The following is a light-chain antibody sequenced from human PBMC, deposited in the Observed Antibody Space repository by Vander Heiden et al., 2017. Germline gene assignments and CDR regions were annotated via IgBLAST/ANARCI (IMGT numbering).Light chain of an antibody. J-gene: IGKJ1*01. CDR2: KAS. V-gene: IGKV1-5*03. Sequence: DIQMTQSPSTLSASVGDRVTITCRASQSISSWLAWYQQKPGKAPKLLIYKASSLESGVPSRCSGSGSGTEFTPTISSLQPDDFATYYCQQYNSYPGTFGQGTKVEIK. CDR3: QQYNSYPGT. CDR1: QSISSW.